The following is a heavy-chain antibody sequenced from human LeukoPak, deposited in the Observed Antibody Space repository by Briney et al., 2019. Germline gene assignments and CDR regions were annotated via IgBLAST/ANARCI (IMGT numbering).Heavy chain of an antibody. CDR1: GFTFSSYW. J-gene: IGHJ4*02. Sequence: PGGSLRLSCAASGFTFSSYWMSWVRQAPGKWLEWVANIKQDGSEKYYVDSVKGRFTISRDNAKNSLCLQMNSLRAEDTAVYYCAREDYDSSGWHDYWGQGTLVTVSS. CDR2: IKQDGSEK. CDR3: AREDYDSSGWHDY. D-gene: IGHD3-22*01. V-gene: IGHV3-7*01.